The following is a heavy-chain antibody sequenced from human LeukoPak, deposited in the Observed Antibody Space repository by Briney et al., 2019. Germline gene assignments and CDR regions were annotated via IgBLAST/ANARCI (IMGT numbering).Heavy chain of an antibody. CDR3: ARRFWSGYSPPPYYYYMDV. V-gene: IGHV4-39*01. D-gene: IGHD3-3*01. Sequence: SETLSLTCTVSGGSISSSSYYWGWIRQPPGKGLEWLGSIYYSGSTYYNPSLKSRVTISVDTSKNQFSLKLSSVTAADTAVYYCARRFWSGYSPPPYYYYMDVWGKGTTVTVSS. J-gene: IGHJ6*03. CDR2: IYYSGST. CDR1: GGSISSSSYY.